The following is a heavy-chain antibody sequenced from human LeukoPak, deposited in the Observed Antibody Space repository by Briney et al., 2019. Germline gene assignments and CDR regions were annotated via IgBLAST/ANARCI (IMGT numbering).Heavy chain of an antibody. CDR2: ISYDGSNK. D-gene: IGHD3-10*01. CDR3: ARMKMVRGAPWGFDY. V-gene: IGHV3-30-3*01. CDR1: GFTFSSYA. J-gene: IGHJ4*02. Sequence: GRSLRLSCAASGFTFSSYAMHWVRQAPGKGLEWVAVISYDGSNKYYADSVKGRFTISRDNSKNTLYLQMNSLRAEDTALYYCARMKMVRGAPWGFDYWGQGTLVSVSS.